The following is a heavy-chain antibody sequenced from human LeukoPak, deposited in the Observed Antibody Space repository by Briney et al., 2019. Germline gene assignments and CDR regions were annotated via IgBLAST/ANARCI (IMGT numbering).Heavy chain of an antibody. D-gene: IGHD4-17*01. V-gene: IGHV3-7*03. CDR3: ARDAPYGDYSGAFDI. J-gene: IGHJ3*02. Sequence: GGSLRLSCAASGLTFSSYWMNWARQAPGKGVEWVASINHNGNVNYYVDSVKGRFTISRDNAKNSLYLQMSNLRAEDTAVYYCARDAPYGDYSGAFDIWGQGTMVTVSS. CDR1: GLTFSSYW. CDR2: INHNGNVN.